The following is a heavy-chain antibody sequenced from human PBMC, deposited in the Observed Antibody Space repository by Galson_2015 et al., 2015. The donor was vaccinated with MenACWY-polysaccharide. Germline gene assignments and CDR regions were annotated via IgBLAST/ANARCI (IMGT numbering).Heavy chain of an antibody. CDR1: GFRINTYY. J-gene: IGHJ6*02. Sequence: SLRLSCAASGFRINTYYMNWVRQTPGKGLEWVSSISNSGNDMQYTVSVRGRFTISRDIAKNSLFLQMNSLGVEDTAIYYCAKDLHWYGMDVWGHGTTVTVSS. D-gene: IGHD3/OR15-3a*01. CDR3: AKDLHWYGMDV. V-gene: IGHV3-21*06. CDR2: ISNSGNDM.